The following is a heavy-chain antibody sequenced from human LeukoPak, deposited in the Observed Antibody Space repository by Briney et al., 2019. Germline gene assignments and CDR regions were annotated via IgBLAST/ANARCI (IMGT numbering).Heavy chain of an antibody. D-gene: IGHD6-19*01. CDR2: IKEDGSEK. CDR3: ARDKGEAAVAGTYNWFDP. J-gene: IGHJ5*02. Sequence: PGGSLRLSCAASGFTFSNYWMSWVRQAPGKGLEWVANIKEDGSEKYYVDSVKGRSTISRDNAKNSLYLQMNSLRAEDTAVYYCARDKGEAAVAGTYNWFDPWGQGTLVTVPS. V-gene: IGHV3-7*03. CDR1: GFTFSNYW.